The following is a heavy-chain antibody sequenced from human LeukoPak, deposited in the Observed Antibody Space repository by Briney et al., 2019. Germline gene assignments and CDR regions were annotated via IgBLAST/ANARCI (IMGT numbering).Heavy chain of an antibody. CDR2: IYYSGST. CDR1: GGSVSSSSYY. J-gene: IGHJ5*02. CDR3: ASGGIAARPGPNWFDP. D-gene: IGHD6-6*01. V-gene: IGHV4-39*01. Sequence: PSETLSLTCTVSGGSVSSSSYYWGWIRQPPGKGLEWIGSIYYSGSTYYNPSLKSRVTISVDASKNQFSLKLSSVTAADTAVYYCASGGIAARPGPNWFDPGGRGTLVTVSS.